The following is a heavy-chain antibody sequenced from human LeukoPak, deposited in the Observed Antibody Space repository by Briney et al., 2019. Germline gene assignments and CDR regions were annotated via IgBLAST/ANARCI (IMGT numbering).Heavy chain of an antibody. D-gene: IGHD3-10*01. CDR1: GYTFTSYD. CDR3: ARDVWFGERNFDY. V-gene: IGHV1-8*03. J-gene: IGHJ4*02. CDR2: MNPNSGNT. Sequence: ASVKDSCKASGYTFTSYDINWVQQATGQGLEWMGWMNPNSGNTGYAQKFQGRVTITRNTSISTASMELRSLRSDDTAVYYCARDVWFGERNFDYWGQGTLVTVSS.